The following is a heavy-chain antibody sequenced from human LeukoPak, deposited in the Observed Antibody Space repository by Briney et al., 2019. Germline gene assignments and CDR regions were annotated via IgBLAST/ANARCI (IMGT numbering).Heavy chain of an antibody. V-gene: IGHV4-39*01. CDR2: IYPSGTP. D-gene: IGHD6-13*01. J-gene: IGHJ4*02. CDR3: ARVWGLAVAGGEIEY. Sequence: PSETLSLTCTVSGGSISSSSYYWGWIRQPPGKGLECIGNIYPSGTPYYNPSLKSRVTISIDTSKSQFSLRLSSVTAADTAVYYCARVWGLAVAGGEIEYWGQGTLVTVSS. CDR1: GGSISSSSYY.